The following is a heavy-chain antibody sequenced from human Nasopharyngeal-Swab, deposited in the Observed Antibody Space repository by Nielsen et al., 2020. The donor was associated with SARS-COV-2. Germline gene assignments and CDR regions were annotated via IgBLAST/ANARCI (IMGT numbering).Heavy chain of an antibody. CDR1: GFTFSSSG. Sequence: GGSLRLSCAASGFTFSSSGMDWVRQAPGNGLEWVAVISYDGSNEYYGDSVKGRFTISRDNSKNTLYLQMNSLRIHDTAVYYCAKEVHGDYGGIDYWGQGILVTVSS. CDR3: AKEVHGDYGGIDY. CDR2: ISYDGSNE. V-gene: IGHV3-30*18. D-gene: IGHD4-17*01. J-gene: IGHJ4*02.